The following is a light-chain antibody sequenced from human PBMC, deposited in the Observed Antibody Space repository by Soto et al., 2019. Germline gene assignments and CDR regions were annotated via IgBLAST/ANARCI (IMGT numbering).Light chain of an antibody. V-gene: IGKV3-11*01. Sequence: EIVLTQSPATLSLSPGERATLSCRASQSVGSFLAWYQQKSGQTPRLLIYDASNRATGIPARFSGSGSGTDFTLTISSLEPEDFAVYYCQHRSNWIGTFGPETKVDIK. J-gene: IGKJ3*01. CDR2: DAS. CDR3: QHRSNWIGT. CDR1: QSVGSF.